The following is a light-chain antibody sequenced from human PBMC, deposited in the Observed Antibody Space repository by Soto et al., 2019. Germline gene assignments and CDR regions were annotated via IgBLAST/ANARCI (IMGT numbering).Light chain of an antibody. V-gene: IGKV3-15*01. CDR1: QSVGSN. CDR2: ASS. Sequence: EIVLTQSPATLSVSPGERATLSCRASQSVGSNFAWYQHKPGQAPRLLIFASSTSSTGVPARFSRSGSGTEFTLTISSQQSEDFALYYCQQYGDWPLTFGGGDKVEIE. J-gene: IGKJ4*01. CDR3: QQYGDWPLT.